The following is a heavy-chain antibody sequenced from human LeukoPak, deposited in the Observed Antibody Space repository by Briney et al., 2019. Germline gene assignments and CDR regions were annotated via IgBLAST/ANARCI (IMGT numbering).Heavy chain of an antibody. V-gene: IGHV3-21*01. J-gene: IGHJ4*02. D-gene: IGHD3-22*01. CDR3: ARRAGDSFDY. Sequence: PGGSLRLSCAASGFTFTRYTINWVRQAPGKGLEWLPSISSSGTYIYYADSLRGRFTISRDDAKNSLYLQMNRLRAEDTAVYYCARRAGDSFDYWGQGTLVTVSS. CDR2: ISSSGTYI. CDR1: GFTFTRYT.